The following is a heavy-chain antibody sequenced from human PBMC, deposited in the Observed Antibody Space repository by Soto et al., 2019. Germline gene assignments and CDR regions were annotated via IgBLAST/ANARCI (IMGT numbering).Heavy chain of an antibody. D-gene: IGHD5-18*01. CDR3: STADTVLARYGMDV. Sequence: ASVKVSCKASGYTFTGYYMHWVRQAPGKGLEWMGCFDPEDGETIYAQKFQGRVTMTEDTSTDTAYMELSSLRSEDTAVYYCSTADTVLARYGMDVWGQGTTVTVSS. CDR1: GYTFTGYY. V-gene: IGHV1-24*01. J-gene: IGHJ6*02. CDR2: FDPEDGET.